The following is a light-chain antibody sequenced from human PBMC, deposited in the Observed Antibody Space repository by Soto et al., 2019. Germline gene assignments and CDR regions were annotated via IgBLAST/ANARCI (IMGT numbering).Light chain of an antibody. CDR1: QSVSSN. CDR3: QQYNNWPPIT. CDR2: GAS. V-gene: IGKV3-15*01. Sequence: EIVMTQSPATLSVSPGERATLSCRASQSVSSNLAWYQQKPGQAPSLLIYGASTRATGIPARFSGSGSGTEFTLTINSLRSEDVAVYDCQQYNNWPPITCGQGTRLEIK. J-gene: IGKJ5*01.